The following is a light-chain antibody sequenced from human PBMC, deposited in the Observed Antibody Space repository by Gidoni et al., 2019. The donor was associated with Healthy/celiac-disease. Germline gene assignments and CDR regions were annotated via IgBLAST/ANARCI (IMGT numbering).Light chain of an antibody. CDR1: QDISNY. CDR3: QQYDNLPIT. J-gene: IGKJ5*01. Sequence: DIQMTQSPSSLSASVGDRVTITCQASQDISNYFNWYQQKPGKAPKLLIYDASNLETGVPSRFSGSGSGTDVTFTISSLQPEDIATYYCQQYDNLPITFGQGTRLEIK. CDR2: DAS. V-gene: IGKV1-33*01.